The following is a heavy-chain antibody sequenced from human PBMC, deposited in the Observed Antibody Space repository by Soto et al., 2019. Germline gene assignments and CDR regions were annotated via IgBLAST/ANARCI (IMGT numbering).Heavy chain of an antibody. CDR2: ISYDGSNK. CDR3: ARDIAVAGPNRGDY. CDR1: GFTFSSYA. V-gene: IGHV3-30-3*01. Sequence: QVQLVESGGGVVQPGRSLRLSCAASGFTFSSYAMHWVRQAPGKGLEWVAVISYDGSNKYYADSVKGRFTISRDNSKNTLYLQMNSLRAEDTAVYYCARDIAVAGPNRGDYWGQGTLVTVSS. J-gene: IGHJ4*02. D-gene: IGHD6-19*01.